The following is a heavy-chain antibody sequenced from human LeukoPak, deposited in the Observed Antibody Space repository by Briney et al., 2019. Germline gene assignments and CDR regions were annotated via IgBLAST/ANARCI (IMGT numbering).Heavy chain of an antibody. CDR2: IAYDGSNK. V-gene: IGHV3-30*04. CDR3: ARPLLIAAAGTRFPDY. Sequence: GRSLRLSCAASGFTFSSYAMHWVRQAPGKGLEWVAVIAYDGSNKYYADSVKGRFTISRDNSKNTLYLQMNSLRAEDTAVYYCARPLLIAAAGTRFPDYWGQGNLVTVSS. D-gene: IGHD6-13*01. CDR1: GFTFSSYA. J-gene: IGHJ4*02.